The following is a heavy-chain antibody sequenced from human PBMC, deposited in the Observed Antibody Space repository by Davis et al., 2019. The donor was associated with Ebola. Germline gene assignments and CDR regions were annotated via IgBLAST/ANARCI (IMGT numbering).Heavy chain of an antibody. CDR2: MNPNSGNT. CDR3: ARVVVLDYYYGMDA. D-gene: IGHD2-15*01. Sequence: ASVKVSCKASGYTFSSYDIIWVRQATGHGLEWMGWMNPNSGNTGYARKLQGRVTMTRNTAISTASMELSSLRSEDTAVYYCARVVVLDYYYGMDAWGQGTTVTVSS. V-gene: IGHV1-8*01. CDR1: GYTFSSYD. J-gene: IGHJ6*02.